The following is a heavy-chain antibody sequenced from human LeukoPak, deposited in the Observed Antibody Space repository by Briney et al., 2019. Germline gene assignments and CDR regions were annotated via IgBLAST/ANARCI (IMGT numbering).Heavy chain of an antibody. Sequence: GGSLRLSCAASGFTVSSNYMSWVRQAPGKGLEWVSVIYSGGSTYYADFVKGRFTISRDNSKNTLYLQMNSLRAEDTAVYYCARGKSWAHYYYYMDVWGKGTTVTISS. V-gene: IGHV3-66*01. CDR1: GFTVSSNY. D-gene: IGHD3-16*01. CDR3: ARGKSWAHYYYYMDV. J-gene: IGHJ6*03. CDR2: IYSGGST.